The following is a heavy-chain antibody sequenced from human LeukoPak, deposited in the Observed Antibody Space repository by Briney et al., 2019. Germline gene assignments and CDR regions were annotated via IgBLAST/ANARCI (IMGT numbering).Heavy chain of an antibody. CDR1: GFTFINYW. CDR3: TTDGYDFWSGYYTIDY. J-gene: IGHJ4*02. CDR2: IKSKTDGGTT. Sequence: GGSLRLSCAASGFTFINYWMSWVRQAPGKGLEWVGRIKSKTDGGTTDYAAPVKGRFTISRDDSKNTLYLQMNSLKTEDTAVYYCTTDGYDFWSGYYTIDYWGQGTLVTVSS. D-gene: IGHD3-3*01. V-gene: IGHV3-15*01.